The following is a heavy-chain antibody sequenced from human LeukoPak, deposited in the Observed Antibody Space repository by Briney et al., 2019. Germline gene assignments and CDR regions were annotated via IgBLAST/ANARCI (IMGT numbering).Heavy chain of an antibody. CDR1: GFTFSDYA. V-gene: IGHV3-48*01. CDR2: INTNSKTI. CDR3: ARDTWYSNSWLHAFDI. D-gene: IGHD6-13*01. Sequence: PGGSLRLSCAASGFTFSDYAMNWVRQAPGKGLEWFSFINTNSKTIYYADSVKGRFTISRDNAKNSLYLQMHSLRAEDTGAYYCARDTWYSNSWLHAFDIWGQGTMVTVSS. J-gene: IGHJ3*02.